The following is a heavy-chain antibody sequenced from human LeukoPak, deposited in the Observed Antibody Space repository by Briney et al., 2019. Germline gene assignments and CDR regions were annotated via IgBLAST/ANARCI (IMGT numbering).Heavy chain of an antibody. Sequence: GGSLRLSCAASGFTFSTYNMNWVRQAPGKGLEWVSCISDRSNYIYYADSVKGRFTISRDNAKNSLYLEMNSLRAEDTAMYYCVRDSDTYGDHTTRRFDYWGQGTLVTVSS. CDR3: VRDSDTYGDHTTRRFDY. V-gene: IGHV3-21*01. CDR2: ISDRSNYI. J-gene: IGHJ4*02. CDR1: GFTFSTYN. D-gene: IGHD4-17*01.